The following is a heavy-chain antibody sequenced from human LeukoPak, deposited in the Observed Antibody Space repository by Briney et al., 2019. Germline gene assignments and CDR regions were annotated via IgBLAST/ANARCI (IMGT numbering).Heavy chain of an antibody. CDR1: GGTFSSYA. D-gene: IGHD6-6*01. Sequence: SVKVSCKASGGTFSSYAISRVRQAPGQGLEWMGGIIPIFGTANYAQKFQGRVTITADESTSTAYMELSSLRSEDTAVYYCASIGGLAARSYYYYMDVWGKGTTVTVSS. CDR2: IIPIFGTA. CDR3: ASIGGLAARSYYYYMDV. V-gene: IGHV1-69*01. J-gene: IGHJ6*03.